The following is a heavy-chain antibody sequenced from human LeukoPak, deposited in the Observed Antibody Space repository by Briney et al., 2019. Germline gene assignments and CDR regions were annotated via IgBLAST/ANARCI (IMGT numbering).Heavy chain of an antibody. J-gene: IGHJ4*02. D-gene: IGHD6-13*01. CDR2: IYYSGST. CDR1: GGSISSYY. CDR3: ARHVGIAACDY. V-gene: IGHV4-59*08. Sequence: SETLSLTCTVSGGSISSYYWSWIRQPPGKGLEWIGYIYYSGSTNYNPSLKSRVTISVDTSKNQFSLKLSSVTAADTAVYYCARHVGIAACDYWGQGTLVTVSS.